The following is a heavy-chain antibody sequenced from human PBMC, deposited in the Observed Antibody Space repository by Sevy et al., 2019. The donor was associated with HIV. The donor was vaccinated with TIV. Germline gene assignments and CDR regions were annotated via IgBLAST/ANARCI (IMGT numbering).Heavy chain of an antibody. CDR3: GGGVLEPFDY. V-gene: IGHV3-30*02. D-gene: IGHD2-8*02. Sequence: GGSLRLSCAASGFTFSRYGMHWVRQAPGKGLEWVAFIRYDGTNKYYADSVRGRITISRDNSKNTLYLQMARLRSEDTAGEYCGGGVLEPFDYWGQGTLVTVSS. CDR2: IRYDGTNK. CDR1: GFTFSRYG. J-gene: IGHJ4*02.